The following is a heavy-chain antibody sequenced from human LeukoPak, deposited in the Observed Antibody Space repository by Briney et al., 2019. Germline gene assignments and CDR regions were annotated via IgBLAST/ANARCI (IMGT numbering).Heavy chain of an antibody. V-gene: IGHV1-18*01. CDR2: ISAYNGNT. J-gene: IGHJ5*02. CDR3: ARYMVRGVITPYNWFDP. CDR1: GYTFTSYG. Sequence: ASVKLSCKASGYTFTSYGISLVRQAPGQGLEWMGWISAYNGNTNYAQKLQGRVIMTTDTSTSTAYMELRSLRSDDTAVYYCARYMVRGVITPYNWFDPWGQGTLVTISS. D-gene: IGHD3-10*01.